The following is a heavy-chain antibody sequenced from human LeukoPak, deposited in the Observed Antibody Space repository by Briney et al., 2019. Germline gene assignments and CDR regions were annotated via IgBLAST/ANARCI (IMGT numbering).Heavy chain of an antibody. Sequence: ASVTVSCKVSGYTLTELSMHWVRQAPGKGLEWMGGFDPEDGETIYAQKFQDRVTLTIDTSTSTAYMELRSLRSDDTALFYCARDRIASGMDYWGQGTLVTVSS. CDR1: GYTLTELS. D-gene: IGHD6-13*01. J-gene: IGHJ4*02. CDR3: ARDRIASGMDY. V-gene: IGHV1-24*01. CDR2: FDPEDGET.